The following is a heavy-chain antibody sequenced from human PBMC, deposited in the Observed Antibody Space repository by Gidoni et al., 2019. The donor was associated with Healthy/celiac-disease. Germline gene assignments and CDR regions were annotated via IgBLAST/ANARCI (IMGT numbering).Heavy chain of an antibody. V-gene: IGHV1-69*08. D-gene: IGHD6-13*01. CDR3: AREQQLVQGFFDY. CDR2: IIPILGIA. Sequence: QVQLVQSGAEVKKPGSSVKVSCKASGGTFSSYTISWVRPAPGQGLEWMGRIIPILGIANYAQKFQGRVTITADKSPSTAYMELSSLRSEDTAVYYCAREQQLVQGFFDYWGQGTLVTVSS. J-gene: IGHJ4*02. CDR1: GGTFSSYT.